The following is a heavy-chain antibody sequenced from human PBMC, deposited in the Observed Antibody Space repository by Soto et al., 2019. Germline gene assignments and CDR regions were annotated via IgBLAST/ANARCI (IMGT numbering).Heavy chain of an antibody. CDR3: TTEIISLDY. J-gene: IGHJ4*02. CDR2: ISGSGGST. Sequence: PGGSLRLSCAASGFTFSSYAMSWVRQAPGKGLEWVSAISGSGGSTYYADSVKGRFTISRDDSKNTLYLQMNSLKTEDTAVYYCTTEIISLDYWGQGTLVTVSS. D-gene: IGHD3-10*01. CDR1: GFTFSSYA. V-gene: IGHV3-23*01.